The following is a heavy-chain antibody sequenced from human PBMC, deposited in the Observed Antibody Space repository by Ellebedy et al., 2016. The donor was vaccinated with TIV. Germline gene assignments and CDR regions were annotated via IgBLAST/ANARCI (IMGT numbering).Heavy chain of an antibody. D-gene: IGHD3-10*01. CDR3: ARHRTLSWFGELVGYFDY. CDR1: GGSISSSSYY. V-gene: IGHV4-39*01. CDR2: IYYSGST. J-gene: IGHJ4*02. Sequence: SETLSLTXTVSGGSISSSSYYWGWIRQPPGKGLEWIGRIYYSGSTYYNPSLKSRVTISVDTSKNQFSLKLSSVTAADTAVYYCARHRTLSWFGELVGYFDYWGQGTLVTVSS.